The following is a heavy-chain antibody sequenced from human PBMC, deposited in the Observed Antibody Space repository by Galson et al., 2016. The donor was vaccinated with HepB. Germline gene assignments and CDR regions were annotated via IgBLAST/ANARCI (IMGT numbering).Heavy chain of an antibody. Sequence: SVKVSCKASGYTFTNYFINYVRQAPGHGLEWMALINPSSGTTSYSEKFQGRVTMTRATSTGTVYMELSSLTSEDTAVYYCAREGIQVEGVFDYWGQGTLVTVSS. J-gene: IGHJ4*02. CDR1: GYTFTNYF. V-gene: IGHV1-46*01. CDR2: INPSSGTT. D-gene: IGHD1-1*01. CDR3: AREGIQVEGVFDY.